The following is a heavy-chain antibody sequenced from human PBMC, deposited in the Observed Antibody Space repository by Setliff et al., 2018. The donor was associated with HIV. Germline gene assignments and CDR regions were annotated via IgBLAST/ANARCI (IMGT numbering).Heavy chain of an antibody. Sequence: GGSLRLSCAASGFTFDDYAMHWVRRAPGKGLEWVSGISWNSDIIGYADSAEGRFTISRDNARNSLYLLMNRLTAEDTASYYCVKDGSVSGRNYYYMDVWGKGTTVTVSS. CDR1: GFTFDDYA. D-gene: IGHD6-19*01. J-gene: IGHJ6*03. CDR2: ISWNSDII. CDR3: VKDGSVSGRNYYYMDV. V-gene: IGHV3-9*01.